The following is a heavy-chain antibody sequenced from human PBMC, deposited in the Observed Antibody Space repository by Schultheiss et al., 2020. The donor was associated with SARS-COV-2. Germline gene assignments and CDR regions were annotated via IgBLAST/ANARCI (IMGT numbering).Heavy chain of an antibody. J-gene: IGHJ4*02. CDR1: GGSISSSSYY. D-gene: IGHD6-13*01. CDR3: ARDRSSSWTD. CDR2: IYYSGST. V-gene: IGHV4-39*07. Sequence: SETLSLTCTVSGGSISSSSYYWGWIRQPPGKGLEWIGYIYYSGSTFYNPSLESRVTMSVDTSKNQFSLKLSSVTAADTAVYYCARDRSSSWTDWGQGTLVTVSS.